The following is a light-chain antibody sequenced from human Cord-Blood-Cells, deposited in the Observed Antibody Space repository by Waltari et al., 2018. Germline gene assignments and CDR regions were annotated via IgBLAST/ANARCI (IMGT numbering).Light chain of an antibody. CDR1: QSVSSSY. J-gene: IGKJ3*01. Sequence: EIVLTQSPGTLSLSPGERATLSCRASQSVSSSYLAWYQQKPGQAPRLLIYGASRRATGIPDRFSGSGSGTDFTLTISRLEPEDFAVYYCQQYVSSRFTFGPGTKVDIK. CDR2: GAS. CDR3: QQYVSSRFT. V-gene: IGKV3-20*01.